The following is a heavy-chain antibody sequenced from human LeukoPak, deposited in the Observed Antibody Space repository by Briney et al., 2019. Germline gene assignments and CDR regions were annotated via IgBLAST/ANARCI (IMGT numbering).Heavy chain of an antibody. CDR1: GFTLSSYA. J-gene: IGHJ4*02. Sequence: PGGSPRLSCSASGFTLSSYAMHWVRQAPGKGLEYVSAISSNGGSTYYADSVKGRFTISRGNSKNTLYLQMSSLRAEDTTVYYCVKVSRATAQTDYWGQGTLVTVSS. D-gene: IGHD1-1*01. CDR2: ISSNGGST. V-gene: IGHV3-64D*06. CDR3: VKVSRATAQTDY.